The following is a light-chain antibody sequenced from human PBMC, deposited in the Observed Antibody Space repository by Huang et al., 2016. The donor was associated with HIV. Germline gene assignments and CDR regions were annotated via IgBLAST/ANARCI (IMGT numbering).Light chain of an antibody. V-gene: IGKV1-39*01. CDR2: AAS. Sequence: DIQMTQSPSSLSASVGDRVTITCRASQTISTYLNWYQQKPGKAPKLLIYAASSLQSGVPSRFSGSGSGTDVTLTISSLQPEDFGTYYCQQSYSTLTFGGGTKVEIK. CDR1: QTISTY. CDR3: QQSYSTLT. J-gene: IGKJ4*01.